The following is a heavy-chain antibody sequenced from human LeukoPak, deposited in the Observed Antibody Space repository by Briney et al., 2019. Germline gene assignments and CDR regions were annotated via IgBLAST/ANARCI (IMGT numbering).Heavy chain of an antibody. V-gene: IGHV1-18*01. CDR2: ISAYNGNT. CDR3: ARDGICGHSSSWCNENYYGMDV. D-gene: IGHD6-13*01. Sequence: ASVKVSCKASGYTFTSYGISWVRRAPGQGLEWMGWISAYNGNTNYAQKLQGRVTMTTDTSTSTAYMELRSLRSDDTAVYYCARDGICGHSSSWCNENYYGMDVWGQGTTVTVSS. J-gene: IGHJ6*02. CDR1: GYTFTSYG.